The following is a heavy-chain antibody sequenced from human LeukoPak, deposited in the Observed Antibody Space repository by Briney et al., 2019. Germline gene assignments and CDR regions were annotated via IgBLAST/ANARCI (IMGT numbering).Heavy chain of an antibody. Sequence: SETLSLTCTVSGGSISSSTYYWGWIRQPPGKGLEWSGTIYYSGNTYYNPSLRSRVTISVDTSKKQFSLKLSSVTAADTAVYYCARHVSGYPYNWFDPWGQGTLVTVSS. D-gene: IGHD3-22*01. J-gene: IGHJ5*02. CDR2: IYYSGNT. CDR1: GGSISSSTYY. CDR3: ARHVSGYPYNWFDP. V-gene: IGHV4-39*01.